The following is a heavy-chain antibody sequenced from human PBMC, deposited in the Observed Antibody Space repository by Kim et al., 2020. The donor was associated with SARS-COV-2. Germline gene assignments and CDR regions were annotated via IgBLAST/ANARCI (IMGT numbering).Heavy chain of an antibody. CDR3: ARDDYDSTGHFDY. CDR1: GFTFSSYG. D-gene: IGHD3-22*01. Sequence: GGSLRLSCAASGFTFSSYGMHWVRQAPGKGLEWVAVISYDGSNKYYADSVKGRFTISRDNSKNTLYLQMNSLRAEDTAVYYCARDDYDSTGHFDYWGQGTLVTVSS. J-gene: IGHJ4*02. CDR2: ISYDGSNK. V-gene: IGHV3-33*05.